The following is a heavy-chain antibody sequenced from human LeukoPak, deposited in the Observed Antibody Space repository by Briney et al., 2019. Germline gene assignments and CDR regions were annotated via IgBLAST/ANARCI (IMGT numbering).Heavy chain of an antibody. D-gene: IGHD3-22*01. V-gene: IGHV3-15*04. Sequence: SWIRQPPGKGLEWLGRIERETDGGTIDHAAPVKGRFTISRDDSRNTLYLQMDSLKIEDTAVYYCTTDRYYDNSELQFQHWGQGTLVTVSS. CDR3: TTDRYYDNSELQFQH. CDR2: IERETDGGTI. J-gene: IGHJ1*01.